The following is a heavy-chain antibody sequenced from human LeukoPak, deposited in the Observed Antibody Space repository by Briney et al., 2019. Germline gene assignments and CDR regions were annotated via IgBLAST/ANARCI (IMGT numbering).Heavy chain of an antibody. V-gene: IGHV3-23*01. CDR2: ISGSGGST. J-gene: IGHJ6*02. D-gene: IGHD2-2*02. CDR3: ARGMNVVVVPAAISHYYYGMDV. Sequence: PGGSLRLSCAASGFTFSSYAMSWVRQAPGKGLEWVSAISGSGGSTYYADSVKGRFTISRDNSKNTLYLQMNSLRAEDTAVYYCARGMNVVVVPAAISHYYYGMDVWGQGTTVTVSS. CDR1: GFTFSSYA.